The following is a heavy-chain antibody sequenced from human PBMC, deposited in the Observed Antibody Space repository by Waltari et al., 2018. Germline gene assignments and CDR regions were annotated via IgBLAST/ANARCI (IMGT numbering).Heavy chain of an antibody. D-gene: IGHD2-8*01. V-gene: IGHV3-21*01. CDR1: GFTFSSYS. J-gene: IGHJ3*02. CDR3: ATQLGYCTNGVCYSTYDGAFDI. CDR2: ISSSSSYI. Sequence: EVQLVESGGGLVKPGGSLRLSCAASGFTFSSYSMNWVRQAPGKGLEGVSSISSSSSYIYYADSVKGRFTISRDNAKNSLYLQMNSLRAEDTAVYYCATQLGYCTNGVCYSTYDGAFDIWGQGTMVTVSS.